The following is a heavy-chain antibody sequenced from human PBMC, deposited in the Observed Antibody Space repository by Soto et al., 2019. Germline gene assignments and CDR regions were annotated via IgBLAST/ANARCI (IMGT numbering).Heavy chain of an antibody. CDR3: ARVTGYYDSSGSWDY. Sequence: ASVKVSCKASGYTFTSYYMHWVRQAPGQGLEWMGIINPSGGSTSYAQKFQGRVTMTRDASTSTVYMELSSLRSEDTAVYYCARVTGYYDSSGSWDYWGQGTLVTVSS. D-gene: IGHD3-22*01. J-gene: IGHJ4*02. CDR1: GYTFTSYY. V-gene: IGHV1-46*03. CDR2: INPSGGST.